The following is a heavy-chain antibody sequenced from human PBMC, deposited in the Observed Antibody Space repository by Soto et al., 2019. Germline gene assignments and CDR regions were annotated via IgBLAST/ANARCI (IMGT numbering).Heavy chain of an antibody. CDR2: IYHSGST. Sequence: PSETLSLTCAVSGGSISSSNWWSWVRQPPGKGLEWIGEIYHSGSTNYNPSLKSRVTISVDKSKNQFSLKLSSVTAADTAVYYSARNFEIAATGTAFDSWGRGVLATVSS. V-gene: IGHV4-4*02. CDR1: GGSISSSNW. D-gene: IGHD6-13*01. CDR3: ARNFEIAATGTAFDS. J-gene: IGHJ4*02.